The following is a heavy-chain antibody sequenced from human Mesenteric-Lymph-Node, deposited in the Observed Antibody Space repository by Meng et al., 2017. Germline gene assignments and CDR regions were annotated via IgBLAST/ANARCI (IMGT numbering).Heavy chain of an antibody. CDR2: ISSSSTYI. D-gene: IGHD3-16*01. CDR1: GFIFSSYR. Sequence: GESLKISCIASGFIFSSYRMNWVRQAPGKGLEWVSSISSSSTYIYYADSVTGRFTISRDDAKNSLYLQMNNLRAEDTAVYYCAANSYTYNWGQGTMVTVSS. V-gene: IGHV3-21*01. J-gene: IGHJ4*02. CDR3: AANSYTYN.